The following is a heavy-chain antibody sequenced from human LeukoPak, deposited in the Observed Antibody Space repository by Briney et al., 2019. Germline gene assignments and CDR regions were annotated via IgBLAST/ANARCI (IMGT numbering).Heavy chain of an antibody. J-gene: IGHJ4*02. Sequence: PGGSLRPSCAASGFTFSNYVMSWVRQAPGKGLKWVSSISGSGGGTYYADSVKGRFTISRDSSKNTLYLQMNSLRAEDTAVYYCAKDRPGYSNLWAYWGQGTLVTVSS. V-gene: IGHV3-23*01. CDR1: GFTFSNYV. D-gene: IGHD6-13*01. CDR3: AKDRPGYSNLWAY. CDR2: ISGSGGGT.